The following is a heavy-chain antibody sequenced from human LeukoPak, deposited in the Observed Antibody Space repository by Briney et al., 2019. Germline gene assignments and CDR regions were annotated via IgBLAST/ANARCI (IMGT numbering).Heavy chain of an antibody. CDR3: AQDGAWLRFDH. Sequence: PGGSLRLSCAASGFTFDDYGMSWVRQAPGKGLEWVSGISPGGDIKYYADSVKGRFVISRDNSKNTVYLQMNSLRVDDTARYYCAQDGAWLRFDHWGQGTLVTVSS. D-gene: IGHD5-12*01. J-gene: IGHJ4*02. V-gene: IGHV3-23*01. CDR1: GFTFDDYG. CDR2: ISPGGDIK.